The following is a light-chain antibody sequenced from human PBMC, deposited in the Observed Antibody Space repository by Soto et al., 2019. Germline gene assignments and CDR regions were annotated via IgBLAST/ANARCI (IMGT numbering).Light chain of an antibody. Sequence: QSALTQPASVSGSPGQSITISCTGTSSDVGSYNLVSWYQQHPGKAPKLMIYEGSKRPSGVSNRFSGSKSGNTASLTISGLQAEDEAHYYCCSYAGSSIHVVFGGGTKLTVL. V-gene: IGLV2-23*01. J-gene: IGLJ2*01. CDR3: CSYAGSSIHVV. CDR1: SSDVGSYNL. CDR2: EGS.